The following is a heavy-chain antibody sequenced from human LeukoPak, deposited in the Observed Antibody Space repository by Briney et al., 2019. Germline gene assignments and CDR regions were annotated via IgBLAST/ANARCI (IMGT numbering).Heavy chain of an antibody. V-gene: IGHV4-34*01. D-gene: IGHD2-2*01. CDR1: GGSFSGYY. Sequence: SETLSLTCAVYGGSFSGYYWSWIRQPPGKGLEWIGEINHSGSTNYNPSLKSRVTISVDTSKNQFSLKLSSVTAADTTVYYCARSRGGSTKHYDYYYGMDVWGQGTTVTVSS. J-gene: IGHJ6*02. CDR2: INHSGST. CDR3: ARSRGGSTKHYDYYYGMDV.